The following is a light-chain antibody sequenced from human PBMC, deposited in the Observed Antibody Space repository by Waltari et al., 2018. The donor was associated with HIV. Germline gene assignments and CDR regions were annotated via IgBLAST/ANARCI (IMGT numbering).Light chain of an antibody. CDR2: EVN. CDR3: CSYAGSRSYVV. CDR1: TSDVGSYNL. V-gene: IGLV2-23*02. Sequence: QSALTQPASVSGSPGQSITISCTGTTSDVGSYNLVSWYQRHPGKAPKLIIYEVNKRPSGVSNRFSGSKSGNTASLTISGLQAEDEADYYCCSYAGSRSYVVFGGGTKLTVL. J-gene: IGLJ2*01.